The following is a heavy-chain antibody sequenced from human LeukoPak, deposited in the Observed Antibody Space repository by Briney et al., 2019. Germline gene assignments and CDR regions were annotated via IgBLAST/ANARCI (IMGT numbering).Heavy chain of an antibody. CDR2: IGTSSSAI. J-gene: IGHJ3*02. CDR1: GFPFSSYS. D-gene: IGHD5-12*01. CDR3: ARDKGYAFDI. V-gene: IGHV3-48*01. Sequence: GGSLRLSCAASGFPFSSYSMNWVRQAPGKGLEWVSYIGTSSSAIYYADSAKGRFTISRDNAKNSLYLQMNSLRAEDTAVYYCARDKGYAFDIWGQGTLVTVPS.